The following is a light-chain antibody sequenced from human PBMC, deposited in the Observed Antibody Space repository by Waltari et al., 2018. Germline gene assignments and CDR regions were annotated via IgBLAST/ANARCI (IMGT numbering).Light chain of an antibody. CDR2: INRDGSH. J-gene: IGLJ3*02. CDR3: QTGGHGTWV. CDR1: SGHSSNV. V-gene: IGLV4-69*01. Sequence: LVLTPLPSASASPGASVKLTCTLSSGHSSNVIAWHQQQPEKGPRDLMKINRDGSHSKGDEIPDRFSGSSSGAERYLTISSLQSEDEADYYCQTGGHGTWVFGGGTKLTVL.